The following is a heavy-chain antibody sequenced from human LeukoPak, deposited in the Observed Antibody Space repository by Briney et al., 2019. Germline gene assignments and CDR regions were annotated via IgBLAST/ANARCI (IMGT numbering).Heavy chain of an antibody. V-gene: IGHV4-38-2*02. Sequence: NSSETLSLTCTVSGYSISSGYYWGWIRQPPGKGLEWVGNIYHSGSTYYNPSLKSRVTISVDTSKNQFSLKLSSVTAADTAVYYCARGGYSSSWYRVHYFRDWGQGTLVTVSS. CDR3: ARGGYSSSWYRVHYFRD. D-gene: IGHD6-13*01. CDR2: IYHSGST. J-gene: IGHJ4*02. CDR1: GYSISSGYY.